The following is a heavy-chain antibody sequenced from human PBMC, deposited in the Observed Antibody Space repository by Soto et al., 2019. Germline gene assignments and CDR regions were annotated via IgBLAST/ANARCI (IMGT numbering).Heavy chain of an antibody. CDR2: ITTDKGKT. Sequence: QVQLVQSGPEVKKPGASVKVSCKTSGYTFTTYGISLVRQAPGQGLEWMGWITTDKGKTTYAQKFQGRVTMTTDTSTSTAYMEMRSLRSDDVAVYYCATRSPAFYYWGQGRLLTVSS. CDR3: ATRSPAFYY. CDR1: GYTFTTYG. V-gene: IGHV1-18*03. J-gene: IGHJ4*02.